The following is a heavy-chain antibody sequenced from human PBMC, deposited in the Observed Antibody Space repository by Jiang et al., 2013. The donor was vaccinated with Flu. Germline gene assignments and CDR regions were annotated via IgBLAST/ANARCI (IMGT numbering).Heavy chain of an antibody. CDR2: IYHSGST. J-gene: IGHJ3*02. Sequence: IRQPPGKGLEWIGYIYHSGSTYYNPSLKSRVTISVDRSKNQFSLKLSSVTAADTAVYYCARGIPTNYYDSSGYAFDIWGQGTMVTVSS. V-gene: IGHV4-30-2*01. D-gene: IGHD3-22*01. CDR3: ARGIPTNYYDSSGYAFDI.